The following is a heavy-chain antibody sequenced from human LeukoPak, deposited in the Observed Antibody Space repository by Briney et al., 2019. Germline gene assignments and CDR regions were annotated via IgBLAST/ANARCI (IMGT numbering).Heavy chain of an antibody. CDR1: SGSISSYY. CDR2: IYYSGST. D-gene: IGHD3-22*01. V-gene: IGHV4-59*01. J-gene: IGHJ3*02. Sequence: PSETLSLTYTVSSGSISSYYWSWIRQPPGKGLEWIGYIYYSGSTNYNPSLKSRVTISVDTSKNQFSLKLSSVTAADTAVYYCARGKTYYDISKDAFDIWGQGTMVTVSS. CDR3: ARGKTYYDISKDAFDI.